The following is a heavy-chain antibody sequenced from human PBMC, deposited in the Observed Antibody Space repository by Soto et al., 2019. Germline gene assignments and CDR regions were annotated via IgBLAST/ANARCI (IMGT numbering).Heavy chain of an antibody. V-gene: IGHV1-2*04. CDR1: GYTSTGYY. CDR3: ATWVDYGDFEGSDF. D-gene: IGHD4-17*01. CDR2: INPNSGGT. J-gene: IGHJ4*02. Sequence: ASVKVSCKASGYTSTGYYMHWVRQAPGQGLEWMGWINPNSGGTNYAQKFQGSVTMTWDTSITTAYLDLTRLTTNDTATYFCATWVDYGDFEGSDFWGQGTLVTVSS.